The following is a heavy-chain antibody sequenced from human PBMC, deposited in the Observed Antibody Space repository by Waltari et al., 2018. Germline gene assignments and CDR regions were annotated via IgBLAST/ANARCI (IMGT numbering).Heavy chain of an antibody. CDR3: ARDDVDSSNFGGF. V-gene: IGHV1-18*01. CDR1: GYISSNYG. CDR2: IYPYNGNT. D-gene: IGHD6-13*01. Sequence: LLVQSEAEVSKPGPSVNVCCKASGYISSNYGITWVRKAPGQGFEWMGWIYPYNGNTKYEQNRQGRVTMTTDTSTTTAYMEIRSLRSDDTAIYYCARDDVDSSNFGGFWGQGTLVTVSS. J-gene: IGHJ4*02.